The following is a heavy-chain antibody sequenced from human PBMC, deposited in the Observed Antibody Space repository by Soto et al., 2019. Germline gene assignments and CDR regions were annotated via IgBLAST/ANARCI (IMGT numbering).Heavy chain of an antibody. J-gene: IGHJ4*02. CDR1: GGSINTATHS. Sequence: QLQLQESGSGLVKPSQTLSLTCAVSGGSINTATHSWSWIRQPPGKGLEWIGYIYHSGSTYYNPSVKSRVTLAIGPSNTPFSLRLSSVTAAVTAVYYCARGGGVPTTGDDYWGQGILVTVSS. CDR2: IYHSGST. CDR3: ARGGGVPTTGDDY. D-gene: IGHD3-16*01. V-gene: IGHV4-30-2*01.